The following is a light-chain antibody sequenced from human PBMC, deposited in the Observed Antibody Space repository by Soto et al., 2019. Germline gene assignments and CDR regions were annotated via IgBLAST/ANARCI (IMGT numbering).Light chain of an antibody. CDR1: QSISSY. Sequence: DIQMTQSPSSLSASVGDRVTLTCRASQSISSYLNWYQQKPGKGPKLLIYVASSLQSGVPPRFSGSGSGTDFTLTISSLQPEDFATYYCQQSYSAPYTFGQGTKLEIK. CDR2: VAS. V-gene: IGKV1-39*01. J-gene: IGKJ2*01. CDR3: QQSYSAPYT.